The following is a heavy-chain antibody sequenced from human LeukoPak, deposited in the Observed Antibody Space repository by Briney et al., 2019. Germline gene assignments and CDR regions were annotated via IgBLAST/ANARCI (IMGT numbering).Heavy chain of an antibody. Sequence: GGSLRLSCAASGFTFSSYAMHWVRQAPGKGLEWVAVISYDGSNKYYADSVKGRFTISRDNSKNTLYLQMNSLIAEDTAVYYCARDRWYYYDSSDYYHDAFDIWGQGTMVTVSS. D-gene: IGHD3-22*01. V-gene: IGHV3-30*04. CDR1: GFTFSSYA. CDR3: ARDRWYYYDSSDYYHDAFDI. CDR2: ISYDGSNK. J-gene: IGHJ3*02.